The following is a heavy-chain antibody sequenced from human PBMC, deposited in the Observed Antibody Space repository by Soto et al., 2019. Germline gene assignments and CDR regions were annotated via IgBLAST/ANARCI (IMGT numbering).Heavy chain of an antibody. Sequence: GGSLRLSCAASGSIFSSHGMHWVRQAPGKGLEWVAVISYDGSNKYYADSVKGRFTISRDNSKNTLYLQMNSLRAEDTAVYYCAKDTIAVAPTFDYWGQGTLVTVSS. CDR1: GSIFSSHG. CDR3: AKDTIAVAPTFDY. D-gene: IGHD6-19*01. J-gene: IGHJ4*02. V-gene: IGHV3-30*18. CDR2: ISYDGSNK.